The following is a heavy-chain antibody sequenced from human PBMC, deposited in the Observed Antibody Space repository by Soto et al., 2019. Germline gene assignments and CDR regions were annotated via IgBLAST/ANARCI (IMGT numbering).Heavy chain of an antibody. V-gene: IGHV4-61*01. D-gene: IGHD6-19*01. CDR1: GGSVSSGSYY. CDR3: ARVGQWLVDLDI. CDR2: IYYNGST. Sequence: SETLSLTCTVSGGSVSSGSYYWTWIRQPPGKGMEWIGYIYYNGSTNYKPSLKSRVTISVDTSKNQLSLKLSSVTAADTAVYYCARVGQWLVDLDIWGQGTMVTVSS. J-gene: IGHJ3*02.